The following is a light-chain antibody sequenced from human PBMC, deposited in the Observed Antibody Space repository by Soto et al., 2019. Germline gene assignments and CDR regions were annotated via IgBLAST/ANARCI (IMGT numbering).Light chain of an antibody. J-gene: IGLJ1*01. CDR1: SSDVGSYNL. CDR3: CSYAGSRTLVSYV. Sequence: QSVLTQPASVSGSPGQSITISCTGTSSDVGSYNLVSWYQQHPGKAPKLMIYEGSKRPSGVSNRFSGSKSGNTASLTISGLQAEDEADYYCCSYAGSRTLVSYVFGTGTKVTVL. CDR2: EGS. V-gene: IGLV2-23*03.